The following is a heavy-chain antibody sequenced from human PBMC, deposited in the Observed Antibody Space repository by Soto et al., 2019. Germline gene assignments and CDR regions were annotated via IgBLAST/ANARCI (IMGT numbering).Heavy chain of an antibody. V-gene: IGHV4-39*07. CDR2: IYYSGST. J-gene: IGHJ4*02. CDR3: ARGGPITMVRGVIRVRPYDY. Sequence: SETLSLTCTVSGGSISSSSYYWGWIRQPPGKGLEWIGSIYYSGSTYYNPSLKSRVTISVDRSKNQFSLKLNSVTAADTAVYYCARGGPITMVRGVIRVRPYDYWGQGTLVPVSS. D-gene: IGHD3-10*01. CDR1: GGSISSSSYY.